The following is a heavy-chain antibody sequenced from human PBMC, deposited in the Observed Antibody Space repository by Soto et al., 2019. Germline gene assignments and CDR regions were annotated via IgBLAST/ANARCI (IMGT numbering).Heavy chain of an antibody. Sequence: TSETLSLTCTVSGGSISSGGYYWSWIRQHPGKGLEWIGYIYYSGSTYYNPSLKSRVTISVDTSKNQFSLKLSSVTAADTAVYYCARVAHSGYSYGNYFDYWGQGTLVTVSS. D-gene: IGHD5-18*01. CDR3: ARVAHSGYSYGNYFDY. J-gene: IGHJ4*02. CDR1: GGSISSGGYY. CDR2: IYYSGST. V-gene: IGHV4-31*03.